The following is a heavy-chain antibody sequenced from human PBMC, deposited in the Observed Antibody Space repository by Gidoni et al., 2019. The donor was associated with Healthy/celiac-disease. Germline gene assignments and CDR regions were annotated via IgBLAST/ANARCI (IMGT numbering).Heavy chain of an antibody. J-gene: IGHJ6*03. CDR3: ASNSYGDYRTPYYYYYMDV. Sequence: WMGIINPSGGSTSYAQKFQGRVTMTRDTSTSTVYMELSSLRSEDTAVYYCASNSYGDYRTPYYYYYMDVWGKGTTVTVSS. D-gene: IGHD4-17*01. CDR2: INPSGGST. V-gene: IGHV1-46*01.